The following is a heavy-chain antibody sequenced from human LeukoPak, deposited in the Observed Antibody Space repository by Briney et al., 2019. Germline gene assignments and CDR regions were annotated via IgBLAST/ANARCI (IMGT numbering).Heavy chain of an antibody. J-gene: IGHJ4*02. CDR1: GGSISSYH. CDR3: ARLRVSGSYLYYFDY. CDR2: ILTSGTT. D-gene: IGHD1-26*01. V-gene: IGHV4-4*09. Sequence: SETLSLTCTVSGGSISSYHWRWVRQPPGKGLEWIGYILTSGTTNYNPSLKSRLTISGDTSKNQFILRLSSVTAADTAVYFCARLRVSGSYLYYFDYWGQGTLVTVSS.